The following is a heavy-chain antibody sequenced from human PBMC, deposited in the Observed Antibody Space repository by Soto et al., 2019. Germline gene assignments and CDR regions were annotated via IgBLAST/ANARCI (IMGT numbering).Heavy chain of an antibody. J-gene: IGHJ4*02. D-gene: IGHD3-16*01. CDR2: TYYRSEWYD. Sequence: SQTLSLTCAISVDSVSNNSAAWNWIRQSPSRGLEWLGRTYYRSEWYDQYAVSLKSRITINPDTSKNQFSLHLNSVTPEDTAVYYCVRGGPDHFDYWGQGTLVTVSS. V-gene: IGHV6-1*01. CDR1: VDSVSNNSAA. CDR3: VRGGPDHFDY.